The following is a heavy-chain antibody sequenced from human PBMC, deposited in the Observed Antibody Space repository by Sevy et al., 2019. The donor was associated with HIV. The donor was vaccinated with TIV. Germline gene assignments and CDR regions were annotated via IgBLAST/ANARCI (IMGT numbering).Heavy chain of an antibody. Sequence: ASVKVSCTASGYTFTSYDINWVRQAPGQGLELMGWMNPQSGNTAYARKLQGRVTMTRDTSIRTAYMELTTLRSEDTAVYYCARGSDSSGYRPFDYWGQGTLVTVSS. V-gene: IGHV1-8*02. J-gene: IGHJ4*02. CDR3: ARGSDSSGYRPFDY. D-gene: IGHD6-19*01. CDR1: GYTFTSYD. CDR2: MNPQSGNT.